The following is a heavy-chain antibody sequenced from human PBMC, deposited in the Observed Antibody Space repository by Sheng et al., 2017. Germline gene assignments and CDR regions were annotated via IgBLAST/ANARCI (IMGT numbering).Heavy chain of an antibody. J-gene: IGHJ4*02. CDR3: AKGQGEE. CDR2: ISSDGHSV. CDR1: GFFFSRFD. Sequence: QVQLMESGGRVVQPGTSLRLSCEVSGFFFSRFDMHWVRQAPGKALEWLSTISSDGHSVYYVDSVKGRFAVSRDNSDKKMYLQMNNLLPQDTAIYYCAKGQGEEWGQGTLVAVSP. V-gene: IGHV3-30*18. D-gene: IGHD1-26*01.